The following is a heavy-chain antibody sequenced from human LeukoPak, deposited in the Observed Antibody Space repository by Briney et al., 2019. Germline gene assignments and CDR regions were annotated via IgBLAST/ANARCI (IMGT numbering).Heavy chain of an antibody. CDR2: INPNSGGT. CDR1: GYTFTGYY. CDR3: ARRVVTSGYSYGSDWFDP. D-gene: IGHD5-18*01. V-gene: IGHV1-2*02. J-gene: IGHJ5*02. Sequence: EASVKVSCKASGYTFTGYYMHWVRQAPGQGLEWMGWINPNSGGTNYAQKFQGRVTMTRDTSISTAYMELSRLRSDDTAVYYCARRVVTSGYSYGSDWFDPWGQGTLVTVSS.